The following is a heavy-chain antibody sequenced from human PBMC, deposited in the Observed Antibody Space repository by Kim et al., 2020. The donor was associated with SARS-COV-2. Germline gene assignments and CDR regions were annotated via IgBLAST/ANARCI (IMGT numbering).Heavy chain of an antibody. V-gene: IGHV4-39*01. CDR1: GGSISSSSYY. CDR3: ATLLHVVPAAIAEYFQH. J-gene: IGHJ1*01. Sequence: SETLSLTCTVSGGSISSSSYYWGWIRQPPGKGLEWIGSIYYSGSTYYNPSLKSRVTIYVDTSKNQFSLKLSSVTAADTAVYYCATLLHVVPAAIAEYFQHWGQGTLVTVSS. D-gene: IGHD2-2*01. CDR2: IYYSGST.